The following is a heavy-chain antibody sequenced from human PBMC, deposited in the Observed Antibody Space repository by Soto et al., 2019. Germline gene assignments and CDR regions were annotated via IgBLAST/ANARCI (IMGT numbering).Heavy chain of an antibody. Sequence: EVQLLESGGGLVQPGGSLRLSCAASGFTFSTYTMSWVRRAPGKGLVWVSAISGSGASPSYADSVQGRFTISRDNPKRTLYLQMNNLRAEDTAVYYCAKARCSTTNCYVPDYWGQGTLVTVSS. CDR2: ISGSGASP. J-gene: IGHJ4*02. V-gene: IGHV3-23*01. D-gene: IGHD2-2*01. CDR3: AKARCSTTNCYVPDY. CDR1: GFTFSTYT.